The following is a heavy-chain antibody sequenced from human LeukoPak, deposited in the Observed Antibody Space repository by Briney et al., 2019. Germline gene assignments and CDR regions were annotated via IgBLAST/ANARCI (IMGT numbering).Heavy chain of an antibody. CDR1: GYTFTDYY. D-gene: IGHD3-22*01. V-gene: IGHV1-2*02. J-gene: IGHJ3*02. Sequence: ASVKVSCKASGYTFTDYYMHWVRQAPGQGLEWVGWINPNSGGTIYAQKFQGRVTMTRDTSISTSYMELSSLRSDGMAMYYCARAGIWDYSDSSGYHNAAFDIWGQGTKVTVSS. CDR3: ARAGIWDYSDSSGYHNAAFDI. CDR2: INPNSGGT.